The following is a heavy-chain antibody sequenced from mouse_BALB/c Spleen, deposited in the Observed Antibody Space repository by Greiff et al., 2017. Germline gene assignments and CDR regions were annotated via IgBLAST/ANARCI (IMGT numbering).Heavy chain of an antibody. CDR2: IDPANGNT. J-gene: IGHJ3*01. CDR1: GFNIKDTY. V-gene: IGHV14-3*02. D-gene: IGHD1-2*01. CDR3: TRQRLPY. Sequence: VHVKQSGAELVKPGASVKLSCTASGFNIKDTYMHWVKQRPEQGLEWIGRIDPANGNTKYDPKFQGKATITADTSSNTAYLQLSSLTSEDTAVYYCTRQRLPYWGQGTLVTVSA.